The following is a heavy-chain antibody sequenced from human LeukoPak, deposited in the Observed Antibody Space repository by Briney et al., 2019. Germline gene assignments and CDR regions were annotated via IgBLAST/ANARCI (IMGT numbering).Heavy chain of an antibody. V-gene: IGHV4-34*01. D-gene: IGHD6-19*01. Sequence: GSLRLSCAASGFTFSSYAMSWVRQAPGKGLEWIGEINHSGSTNYNPSLKSRVTISVDTSKNQFSLKLSSVTAADTAVYYCARGPVAGTGGCGYWGQGTLVTVSS. CDR2: INHSGST. J-gene: IGHJ4*02. CDR1: GFTFSSYA. CDR3: ARGPVAGTGGCGY.